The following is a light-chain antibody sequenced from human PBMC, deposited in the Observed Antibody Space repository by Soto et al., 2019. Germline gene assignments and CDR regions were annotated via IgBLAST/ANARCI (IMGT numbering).Light chain of an antibody. J-gene: IGLJ3*02. CDR3: CSYAGRYTRV. V-gene: IGLV2-11*01. CDR1: SSDIGGYYY. Sequence: QSALTQPRSVSGSPGQSVTISCTGTSSDIGGYYYVSWYQQHPGKAPNLMIYDVTKRPSGVPDRFSGSKSGTTASLTISGLQAEDEADYYCCSYAGRYTRVFGGGTKLTVL. CDR2: DVT.